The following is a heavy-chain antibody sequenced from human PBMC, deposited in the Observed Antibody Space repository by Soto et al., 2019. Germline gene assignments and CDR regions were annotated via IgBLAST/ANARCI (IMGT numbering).Heavy chain of an antibody. D-gene: IGHD1-26*01. Sequence: GGSLRLSCAASGFTFSSFAMSWVRQAPGKGLEWVSAISGSGDNTYYADSVKGRFTISRDNSKKTLYLQMNSLRAEDTAVYYCAKTGSWVVGAPYYFYYGMDVSGQMTTVTVSS. J-gene: IGHJ6*02. CDR1: GFTFSSFA. CDR2: ISGSGDNT. V-gene: IGHV3-23*01. CDR3: AKTGSWVVGAPYYFYYGMDV.